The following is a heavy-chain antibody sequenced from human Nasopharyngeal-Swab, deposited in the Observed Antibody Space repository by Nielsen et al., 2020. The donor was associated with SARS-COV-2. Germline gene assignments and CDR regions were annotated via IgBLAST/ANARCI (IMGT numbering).Heavy chain of an antibody. CDR1: GYSISSGYY. D-gene: IGHD5-12*01. CDR2: IYHSGST. V-gene: IGHV4-38-2*02. Sequence: SETLSLTCTVSGYSISSGYYWGWIRQPPGKGLEWIGSIYHSGSTYYNPSLKSRVTISVDTSKNQFSLKLSSVTAADTAVYYCARVAGGADIVATIFDYWGQGTLVTVSS. CDR3: ARVAGGADIVATIFDY. J-gene: IGHJ4*02.